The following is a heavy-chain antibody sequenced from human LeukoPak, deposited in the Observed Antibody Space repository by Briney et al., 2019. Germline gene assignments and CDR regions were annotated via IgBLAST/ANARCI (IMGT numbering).Heavy chain of an antibody. V-gene: IGHV3-23*01. D-gene: IGHD5-12*01. CDR2: ISGSGGST. Sequence: RAGGSLRLSCAASGFTFSSYATSWVRQAPGKGLEWVSAISGSGGSTYYADSVKGRFTISRDNSKNTLYLQMNSLRAEDTAVYYCAKSAYSGYAPVGYWGQGTLVTVSS. CDR1: GFTFSSYA. J-gene: IGHJ4*02. CDR3: AKSAYSGYAPVGY.